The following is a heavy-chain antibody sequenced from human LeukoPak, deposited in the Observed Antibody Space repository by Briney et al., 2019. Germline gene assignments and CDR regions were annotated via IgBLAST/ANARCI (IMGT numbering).Heavy chain of an antibody. Sequence: ASVKVSCKASGYTFTTYYVHWVRQAPGQGLEWMGIINPSGGSTSYAQKFQGRVTMTRDTSTSTVYMELSSLRSEDTAVYYCAREVERDFDYWGQGTLVTVSP. D-gene: IGHD5-24*01. V-gene: IGHV1-46*01. CDR1: GYTFTTYY. J-gene: IGHJ4*02. CDR3: AREVERDFDY. CDR2: INPSGGST.